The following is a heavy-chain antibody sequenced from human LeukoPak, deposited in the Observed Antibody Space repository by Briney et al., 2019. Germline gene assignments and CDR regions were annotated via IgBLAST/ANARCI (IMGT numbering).Heavy chain of an antibody. CDR3: AREYCSGGSCSGYFQH. D-gene: IGHD2-15*01. V-gene: IGHV3-11*06. Sequence: GGSLRLSCAVSEFTFSDHYMSWIRQAPGKGLEWLSSISSKGEHTNYADSVKGRFTISRDNAKNTLYLQMNSLRAEDTAVYYCAREYCSGGSCSGYFQHWGQGTLVTVSS. J-gene: IGHJ1*01. CDR1: EFTFSDHY. CDR2: ISSKGEHT.